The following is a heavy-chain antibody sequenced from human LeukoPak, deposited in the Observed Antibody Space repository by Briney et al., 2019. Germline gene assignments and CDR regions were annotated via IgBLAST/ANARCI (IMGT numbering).Heavy chain of an antibody. J-gene: IGHJ4*02. D-gene: IGHD5-18*01. CDR3: ARDRGYSYGNFDY. V-gene: IGHV3-30-3*01. CDR1: GFTFSSYA. Sequence: GRSLRLSCAASGFTFSSYAMHWVRQAPVKGLEWVAVISYDGSNKYYADSVKGRFTISRDNSKNTLYLQMNSLRAEDTAVYYCARDRGYSYGNFDYWGQGTLVTVSS. CDR2: ISYDGSNK.